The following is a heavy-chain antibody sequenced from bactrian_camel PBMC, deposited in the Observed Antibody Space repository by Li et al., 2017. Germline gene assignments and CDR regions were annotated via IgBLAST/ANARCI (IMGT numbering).Heavy chain of an antibody. V-gene: IGHV3S54*01. Sequence: HVQLVESGGGSVQAGGSLRLSCEASGITEGTNCIGWFRQVPGKEREGVASIYTQDGRTAYADSVKGRFTISQDNANNTLHLHMNNLKAEDTGMYYCTA. D-gene: IGHD7*01. CDR1: GITEGTNC. CDR2: IYTQDGRT.